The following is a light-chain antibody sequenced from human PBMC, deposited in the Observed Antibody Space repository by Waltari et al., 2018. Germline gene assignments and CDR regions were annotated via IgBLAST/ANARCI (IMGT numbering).Light chain of an antibody. CDR1: QNIGTY. Sequence: DIQMTQSPSSLSASIGDTITVTCPASQNIGTYLNWYQQKPAKAPKLLIFRASTLPRGVPSRFSGSASGTEFTLTVTNLQPDDFATYFCQQSFSSPWTFGQGTTV. CDR2: RAS. V-gene: IGKV1-39*01. CDR3: QQSFSSPWT. J-gene: IGKJ1*01.